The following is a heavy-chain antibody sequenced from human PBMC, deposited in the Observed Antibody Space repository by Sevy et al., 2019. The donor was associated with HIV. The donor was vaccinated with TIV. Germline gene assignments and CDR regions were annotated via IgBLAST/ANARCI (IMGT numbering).Heavy chain of an antibody. CDR1: AYSVSSAYS. J-gene: IGHJ3*02. CDR3: ARFGRLVIISGDVFEI. V-gene: IGHV4-38-2*01. CDR2: IYQSGNT. D-gene: IGHD3-9*01. Sequence: SETLSLTCAVSAYSVSSAYSWGWIRQPPGKGLEWIGNIYQSGNTYYNPSLKSRVTIAVDTSNNQFSMRLSTVTDADTAVYYWARFGRLVIISGDVFEIWGQGTMVTVSS.